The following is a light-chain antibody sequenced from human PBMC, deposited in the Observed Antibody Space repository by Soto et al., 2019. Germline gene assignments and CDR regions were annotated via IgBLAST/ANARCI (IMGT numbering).Light chain of an antibody. J-gene: IGKJ1*01. CDR3: QRYDSATWT. CDR2: SAS. CDR1: QGISNY. V-gene: IGKV1-27*01. Sequence: DIQMTQSPSSLSASVGDKVTITCRASQGISNYLAWYQQKPGKVPTLLIYSASTLQSGVPSRFSGSGSGTAFTLTISRLQPEDVATYYCQRYDSATWTFGQGTKVEI.